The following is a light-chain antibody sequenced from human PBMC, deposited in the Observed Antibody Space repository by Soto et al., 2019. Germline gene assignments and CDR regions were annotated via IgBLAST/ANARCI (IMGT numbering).Light chain of an antibody. V-gene: IGLV2-8*01. CDR3: STFGGTKV. CDR1: TSDVGANNY. J-gene: IGLJ2*01. Sequence: QSAPTQPPSASGSPGQSVTISRTGFTSDVGANNYVSWYQQHPGKAPKLIIYEVTKRPSGVPDRFSGSKSGNTASLTVSGLQAEDEADYYCSTFGGTKVFGGGTKLTVL. CDR2: EVT.